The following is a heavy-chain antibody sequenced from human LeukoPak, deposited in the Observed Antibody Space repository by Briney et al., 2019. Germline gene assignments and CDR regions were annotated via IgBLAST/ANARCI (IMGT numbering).Heavy chain of an antibody. CDR2: INHSGST. Sequence: SETLSLTCAVYVGSFSGYYWSGLRQPPGKGVEWIGEINHSGSTSYNPCLKSRVTISVDTSKSQFSLKLSSVTAADTAVYYCARGPGSWAIKYYYGMDVWGQGTTVTVSS. CDR3: ARGPGSWAIKYYYGMDV. V-gene: IGHV4-34*01. D-gene: IGHD6-13*01. J-gene: IGHJ6*02. CDR1: VGSFSGYY.